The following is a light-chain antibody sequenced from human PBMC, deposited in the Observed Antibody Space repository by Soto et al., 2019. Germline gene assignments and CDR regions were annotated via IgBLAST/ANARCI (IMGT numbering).Light chain of an antibody. V-gene: IGLV1-51*01. J-gene: IGLJ2*01. CDR2: DNN. CDR1: SSNIGNNY. Sequence: QSVLTQPPSVSAAPGQKVTISCSGSSSNIGNNYVSWYQQLPGTAPKLLIYDNNKRPSEIPDRFSGSKSDTSATLGITGLQTGDEANYYCGTWDSSLSAGVFGGGTQLTVL. CDR3: GTWDSSLSAGV.